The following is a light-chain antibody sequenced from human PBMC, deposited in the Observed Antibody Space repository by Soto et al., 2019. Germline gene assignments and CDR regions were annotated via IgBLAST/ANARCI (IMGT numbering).Light chain of an antibody. CDR3: QQAYGAPPT. J-gene: IGKJ1*01. CDR1: QSITTY. V-gene: IGKV1-39*01. Sequence: DIQMTQSPSSLSASVGDRVTITCRASQSITTYLNWYQQTSGEAHKXLIYAAARLQTGVPSRFSGSGSGTDGTITISSLQPEDCATYYGQQAYGAPPTFGQGTKVDIK. CDR2: AAA.